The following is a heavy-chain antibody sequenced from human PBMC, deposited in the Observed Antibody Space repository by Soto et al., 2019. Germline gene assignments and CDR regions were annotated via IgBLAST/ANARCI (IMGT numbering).Heavy chain of an antibody. CDR3: ARDPTYYYDSSGYRVYYYYGMDV. CDR2: IWYDGSNK. J-gene: IGHJ6*02. V-gene: IGHV3-33*01. Sequence: GSLRLSCAASGFTFSSYGMHWVRQAPGKGLEWVAVIWYDGSNKYYADSVKGRFTISRDNSKNTLYLQMNSLRAEDTAVYYCARDPTYYYDSSGYRVYYYYGMDVWGQGTTVTVSS. CDR1: GFTFSSYG. D-gene: IGHD3-22*01.